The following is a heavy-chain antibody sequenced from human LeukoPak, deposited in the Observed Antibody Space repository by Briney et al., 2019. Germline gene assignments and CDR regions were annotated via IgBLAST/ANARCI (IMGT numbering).Heavy chain of an antibody. Sequence: SETLSLTCTVSGGSVNSYYWSWIRQPPGKGLDYIGFIYYSGNTNYNPSLKSRVTISVDTSKNQFSLMLTSVTAADTAVYYCARYAYSSYFLDYWGQGTLVTVSS. CDR3: ARYAYSSYFLDY. CDR2: IYYSGNT. V-gene: IGHV4-59*08. J-gene: IGHJ4*02. D-gene: IGHD6-6*01. CDR1: GGSVNSYY.